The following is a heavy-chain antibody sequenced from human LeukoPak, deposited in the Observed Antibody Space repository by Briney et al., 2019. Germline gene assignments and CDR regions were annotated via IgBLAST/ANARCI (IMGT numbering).Heavy chain of an antibody. CDR3: ARLHILTGYYYYYYMDA. V-gene: IGHV4-34*01. Sequence: SETLSLTCAVYGGSFSGYYWSWIRQPPGKGLEWIGEINHSGSTNYNPSLKSRVTISVDTSKNQFSLKPSSVTAADTAVYYCARLHILTGYYYYYYMDAWGKGTTVTISS. CDR2: INHSGST. J-gene: IGHJ6*03. D-gene: IGHD3-9*01. CDR1: GGSFSGYY.